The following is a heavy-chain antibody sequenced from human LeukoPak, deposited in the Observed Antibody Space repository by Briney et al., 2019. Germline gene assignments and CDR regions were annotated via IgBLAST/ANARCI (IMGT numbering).Heavy chain of an antibody. CDR1: GYTFTSYG. D-gene: IGHD3-10*01. Sequence: ASVKVSCKASGYTFTSYGISWVRQAPGQGLEWMGWISAYNGNTNYAQKLQGRVTMTTDTSTSTAYMELRSLRPGDTAVYYCARDVGFGEFSGDHRYWGQGTLVTVSS. CDR3: ARDVGFGEFSGDHRY. CDR2: ISAYNGNT. V-gene: IGHV1-18*01. J-gene: IGHJ4*02.